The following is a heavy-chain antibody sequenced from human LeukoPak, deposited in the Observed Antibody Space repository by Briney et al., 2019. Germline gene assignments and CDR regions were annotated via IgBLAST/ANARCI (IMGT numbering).Heavy chain of an antibody. D-gene: IGHD6-13*01. Sequence: SETLSLTCAVSGGSISSSSYYWDWIRQPPGKGLEWIGSIYYTGSTYYNPSLKSRGTISVDTSKSQFSLKLFSVTAADTAVYYCASRGDSSSWYGSLNYWGQGTLVTVSS. CDR1: GGSISSSSYY. V-gene: IGHV4-39*01. CDR3: ASRGDSSSWYGSLNY. J-gene: IGHJ4*02. CDR2: IYYTGST.